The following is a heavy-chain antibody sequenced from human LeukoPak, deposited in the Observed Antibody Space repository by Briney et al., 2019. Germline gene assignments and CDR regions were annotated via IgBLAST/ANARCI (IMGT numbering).Heavy chain of an antibody. Sequence: HPSETLSLTCTVSGVSISSYYWSWIRQPPGKGLEWIGYIYYSGSTNYNPSLKSRVTISVDTSKNQFSLKLSSVTAADTAVYYCARDSGLLWFGEPVNDAFDIWGQGTMVTVSS. D-gene: IGHD3-10*01. CDR1: GVSISSYY. CDR3: ARDSGLLWFGEPVNDAFDI. CDR2: IYYSGST. J-gene: IGHJ3*02. V-gene: IGHV4-59*01.